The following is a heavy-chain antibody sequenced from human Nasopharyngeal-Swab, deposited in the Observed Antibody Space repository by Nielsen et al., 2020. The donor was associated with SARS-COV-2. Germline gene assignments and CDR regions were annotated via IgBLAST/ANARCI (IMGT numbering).Heavy chain of an antibody. Sequence: GEALKISCKGSGYSFTSYWIGWVRRMPGKGLEWMGIIYPGDSDTRYSPSFQGQVTISADKSISTAYLQWSSLKASDTAMYYCARHLRRGGDSGGDWFDPWGQGTLVTVSS. CDR3: ARHLRRGGDSGGDWFDP. J-gene: IGHJ5*02. D-gene: IGHD2-21*01. CDR2: IYPGDSDT. V-gene: IGHV5-51*01. CDR1: GYSFTSYW.